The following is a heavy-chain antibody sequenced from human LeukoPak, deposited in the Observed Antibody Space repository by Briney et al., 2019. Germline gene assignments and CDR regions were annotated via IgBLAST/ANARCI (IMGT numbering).Heavy chain of an antibody. J-gene: IGHJ6*02. CDR2: ISGSGGST. CDR1: GFTFSSYA. V-gene: IGHV3-23*01. CDR3: AKGPYDFWSGPLDV. D-gene: IGHD3-3*01. Sequence: PGGSLRLSCAASGFTFSSYAMSWVRQAPGKGLEWVSAISGSGGSTYYADSVKGRFTISGDNSKNTLYLQMNSLRAEDTAVYYCAKGPYDFWSGPLDVWGQGTTVTVSS.